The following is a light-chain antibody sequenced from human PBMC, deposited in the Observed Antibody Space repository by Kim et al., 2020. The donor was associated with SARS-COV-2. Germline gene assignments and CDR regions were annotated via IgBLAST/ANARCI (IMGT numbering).Light chain of an antibody. J-gene: IGKJ1*01. CDR2: DAS. V-gene: IGKV3-20*01. CDR3: QQYGSSPQT. CDR1: QSVSGSY. Sequence: EIVLTQSPGTLSLSPGERATFSCRASQSVSGSYSAWYQQKPGQAPRLLIYDASTRATGIPDRFSSSGSGTDFTLTISRLEPEDFAVYYCQQYGSSPQTFGQGTKVDIK.